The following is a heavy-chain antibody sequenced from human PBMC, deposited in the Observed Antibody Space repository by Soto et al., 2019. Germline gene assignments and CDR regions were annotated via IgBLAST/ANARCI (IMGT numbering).Heavy chain of an antibody. J-gene: IGHJ4*02. V-gene: IGHV4-30-2*01. CDR3: ARVPDY. Sequence: QLQLQESGSGLVKPSQTLSLTCAVSGSSISSGAYSWGWIRQPPGKGLEWIGYIYHGGSTYYNPSLKSRVTISVDRSKNQFSLKLSSVTAADTAVYYCARVPDYWGQGTLVTVSS. CDR1: GSSISSGAYS. CDR2: IYHGGST.